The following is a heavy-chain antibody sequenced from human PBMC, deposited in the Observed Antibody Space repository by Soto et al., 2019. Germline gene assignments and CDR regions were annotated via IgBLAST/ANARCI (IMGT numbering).Heavy chain of an antibody. CDR3: ASFCGTPRLWYFDP. D-gene: IGHD1-26*01. J-gene: IGHJ2*01. CDR2: INGDGSST. Sequence: EVQLVESGGGLVQPGGSLRLSCAASGFTFSRYWMYWVRQAPGKGLVWVSRINGDGSSTTYADSVKGRCTISRDNANNTLHWQMTRLTAEDTGLYDLASFCGTPRLWYFDPWARGTLFTVSS. V-gene: IGHV3-74*01. CDR1: GFTFSRYW.